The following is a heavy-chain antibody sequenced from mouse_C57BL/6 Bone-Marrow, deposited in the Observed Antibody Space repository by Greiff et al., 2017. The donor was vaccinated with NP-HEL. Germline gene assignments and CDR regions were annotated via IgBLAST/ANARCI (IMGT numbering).Heavy chain of an antibody. Sequence: VQLQQSGAELARPGASVKMSCKASGYTFTSYTMHWVKQRPGQGLEWIGYINPSSGYTKYNQKFKDKATLTADKSSSTAYMQLSSLTSEDSAVYYCAIGGSYYLDYWGQGTTLTVSS. CDR3: AIGGSYYLDY. CDR2: INPSSGYT. CDR1: GYTFTSYT. J-gene: IGHJ2*01. V-gene: IGHV1-4*01. D-gene: IGHD2-14*01.